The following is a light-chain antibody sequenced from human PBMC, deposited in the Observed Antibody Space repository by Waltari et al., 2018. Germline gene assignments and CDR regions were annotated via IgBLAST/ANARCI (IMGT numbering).Light chain of an antibody. CDR3: CSYAGRYTNYV. Sequence: QSALTQPRSVSRSPGQSVTISCPGTRHHVGAYDYFSWYPQRPGKAPKLLIYDVTERPSGVPDRFSGSKSDNKASLTISGLQADDEADYYCCSYAGRYTNYVFGSGTKVTVL. CDR2: DVT. J-gene: IGLJ1*01. CDR1: RHHVGAYDY. V-gene: IGLV2-11*01.